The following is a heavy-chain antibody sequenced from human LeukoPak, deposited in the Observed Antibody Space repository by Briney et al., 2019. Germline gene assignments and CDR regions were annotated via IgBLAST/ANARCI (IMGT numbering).Heavy chain of an antibody. D-gene: IGHD6-13*01. V-gene: IGHV3-11*04. J-gene: IGHJ3*02. Sequence: PGGSLRLSCAASGFTFSDYYMSWIRQAPGKGLEWVSYISSSGSTIYYADSVKGRFTISRDNAKNSLYLQMNSLRAEDTAVYYCARGKRAAAPDAFDIWGQGTMVTVSS. CDR3: ARGKRAAAPDAFDI. CDR1: GFTFSDYY. CDR2: ISSSGSTI.